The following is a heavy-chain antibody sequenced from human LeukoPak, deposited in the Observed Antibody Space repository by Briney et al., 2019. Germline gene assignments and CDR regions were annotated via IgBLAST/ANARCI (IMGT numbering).Heavy chain of an antibody. CDR2: ISSSSSTI. J-gene: IGHJ4*02. CDR3: ARDGGFYGDYPVFFDY. D-gene: IGHD4-17*01. CDR1: GFTFSTYN. V-gene: IGHV3-48*04. Sequence: PGRSLRLSCSASGFTFSTYNINWVRQAPGKGLEWVSYISSSSSTIYYADSVKGRFTISRDNAKNSLYLQMNSLRAEDTAVYYCARDGGFYGDYPVFFDYWGQGTLVTVSS.